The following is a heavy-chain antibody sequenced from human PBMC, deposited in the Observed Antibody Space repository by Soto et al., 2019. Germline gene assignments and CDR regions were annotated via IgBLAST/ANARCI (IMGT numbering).Heavy chain of an antibody. V-gene: IGHV3-23*01. D-gene: IGHD3-22*01. Sequence: EVQLLESGGGLVQPVGSLRLSCAASGFTFSSYAMSWVRQAPGKGLEWVSAISGSGGSTYYADSVKGRFTISRDNSKNTLYLQMNSLRAEDTAVYYCAKRTSFYDIGGHFDYWGQGTLVTVSS. CDR3: AKRTSFYDIGGHFDY. CDR1: GFTFSSYA. CDR2: ISGSGGST. J-gene: IGHJ4*02.